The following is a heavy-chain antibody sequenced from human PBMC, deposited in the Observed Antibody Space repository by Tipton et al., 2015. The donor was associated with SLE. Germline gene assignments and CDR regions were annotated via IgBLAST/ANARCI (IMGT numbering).Heavy chain of an antibody. J-gene: IGHJ4*02. CDR2: IYYSGST. CDR1: GGSISSSSYY. V-gene: IGHV4-39*07. CDR3: ARDVGGYNTGWFPYYFDY. Sequence: TLSLTCTVSGGSISSSSYYWGWIRQPPGKGLEWIGSIYYSGSTYYNPSLKSRVTISVDTSKNQFSLRLGSVTAADTAVYYCARDVGGYNTGWFPYYFDYWGQGTLVTVSS. D-gene: IGHD2-8*02.